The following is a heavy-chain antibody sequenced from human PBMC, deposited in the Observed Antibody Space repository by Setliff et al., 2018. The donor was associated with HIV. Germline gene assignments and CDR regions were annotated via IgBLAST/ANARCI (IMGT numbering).Heavy chain of an antibody. Sequence: GASVKVSCKASGYTFTGYYMHWVRQAPGQGLEWMGWINPNSGGTTYAQKFQGRVTMTRDTSISTAYMELSSLRSEDTALYYCAGSILTGYYTFGADYWGQGTLVTVSS. D-gene: IGHD3-9*01. CDR3: AGSILTGYYTFGADY. V-gene: IGHV1-2*02. CDR2: INPNSGGT. CDR1: GYTFTGYY. J-gene: IGHJ4*02.